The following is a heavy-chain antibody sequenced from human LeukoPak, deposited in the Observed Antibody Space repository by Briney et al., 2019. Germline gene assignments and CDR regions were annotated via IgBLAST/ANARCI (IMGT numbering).Heavy chain of an antibody. V-gene: IGHV3-64*01. CDR2: ISSNGGST. Sequence: PGGSLRLSCAASGFTFSSYAMHWVRQAPGKGLEYVSAISSNGGSTYYANSVKGRFTISRDNSKNTLYLQMGSLRAEDMAVYYCARGRYFNSNRCYDIDWQFDYRGQGNLVTVSS. CDR1: GFTFSSYA. J-gene: IGHJ4*02. D-gene: IGHD2-2*01. CDR3: ARGRYFNSNRCYDIDWQFDY.